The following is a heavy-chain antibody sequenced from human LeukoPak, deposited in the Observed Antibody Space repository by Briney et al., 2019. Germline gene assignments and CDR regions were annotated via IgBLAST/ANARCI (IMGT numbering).Heavy chain of an antibody. CDR3: ARAAVAEPYYYYGMDV. CDR2: ISSSSSYI. Sequence: PGGSLRLSCAASGFTFSSYSMNWVRQAPGKGLEWVSSISSSSSYIYYADSVKGRFTISGDNAKNSLYLQMNSLRAEDTAVYYCARAAVAEPYYYYGMDVWGKGTTVTVSS. V-gene: IGHV3-21*01. J-gene: IGHJ6*04. D-gene: IGHD6-19*01. CDR1: GFTFSSYS.